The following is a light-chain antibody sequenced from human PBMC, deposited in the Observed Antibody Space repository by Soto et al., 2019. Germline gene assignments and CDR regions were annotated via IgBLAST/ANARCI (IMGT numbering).Light chain of an antibody. J-gene: IGKJ2*01. Sequence: EIVLTHSPATLSLSPGERATVSCRASQSVSSYLAWYQQKPGQAPRLLIYDASNRATGIPARFRGSGSGTDFTLTISSLETENLAVYYCQQRINWLYTFGQGTKLVMK. V-gene: IGKV3-11*01. CDR1: QSVSSY. CDR2: DAS. CDR3: QQRINWLYT.